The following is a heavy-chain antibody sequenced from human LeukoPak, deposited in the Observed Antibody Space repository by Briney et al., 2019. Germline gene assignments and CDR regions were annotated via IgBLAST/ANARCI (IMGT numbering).Heavy chain of an antibody. D-gene: IGHD6-13*01. V-gene: IGHV1-2*02. J-gene: IGHJ4*02. Sequence: GASVTVSCKASGYTFTGYYMHWVRQAPGQGLEWMGWINPNSGGTNYAQKFQGRVTMTRDTSISTAYMELSRLRSDDTAVYYCARDDSSSWYGVFDYWGQGTLVTVSS. CDR3: ARDDSSSWYGVFDY. CDR1: GYTFTGYY. CDR2: INPNSGGT.